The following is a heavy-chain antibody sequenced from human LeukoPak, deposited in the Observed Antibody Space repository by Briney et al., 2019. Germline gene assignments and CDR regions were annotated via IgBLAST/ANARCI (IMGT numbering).Heavy chain of an antibody. J-gene: IGHJ4*02. CDR3: AKDLTYYYGSGKSS. Sequence: PGGSLRLSCAASGFTLNSYGMHWVRQAPGKGLEWVAFIRYDGSNKYYADSVKGRFTISRDNSKNTLYLQMNSLRAEDTAVYYCAKDLTYYYGSGKSSWGQGTLVTVSS. D-gene: IGHD3-10*01. CDR2: IRYDGSNK. CDR1: GFTLNSYG. V-gene: IGHV3-30*02.